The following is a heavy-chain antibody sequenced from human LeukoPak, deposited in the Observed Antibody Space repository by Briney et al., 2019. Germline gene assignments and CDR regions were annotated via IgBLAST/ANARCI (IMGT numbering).Heavy chain of an antibody. Sequence: PSETLSLTCTVSGGSISGYYWSWIRQPPGKGLEWIGYIYYSGSTNYNPSLKSRVTISVDTSKNQFSLKLSSVTAADTAVYYCARQAGLGYCSGGSCYYFDYWGQGTLVTVSS. D-gene: IGHD2-15*01. CDR3: ARQAGLGYCSGGSCYYFDY. V-gene: IGHV4-59*08. CDR1: GGSISGYY. CDR2: IYYSGST. J-gene: IGHJ4*02.